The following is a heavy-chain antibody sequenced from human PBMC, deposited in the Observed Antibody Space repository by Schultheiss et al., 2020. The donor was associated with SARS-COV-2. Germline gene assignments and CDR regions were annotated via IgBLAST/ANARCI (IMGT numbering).Heavy chain of an antibody. Sequence: GSLRLSCAASGFTFSSYWMSWVRQAPGKGLEWVANIKQDGSEKYYVDSVKGRLTFSRDNSKNTLYLQMTSLRAEDTAVYYCGRFGVVAGIDYWGQGTLVTVSS. CDR1: GFTFSSYW. CDR3: GRFGVVAGIDY. CDR2: IKQDGSEK. J-gene: IGHJ4*02. V-gene: IGHV3-7*01. D-gene: IGHD6-19*01.